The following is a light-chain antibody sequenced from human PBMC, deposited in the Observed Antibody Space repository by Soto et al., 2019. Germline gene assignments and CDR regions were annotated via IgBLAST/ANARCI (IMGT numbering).Light chain of an antibody. J-gene: IGKJ1*01. V-gene: IGKV3-15*01. CDR3: QQSNNWPWT. CDR2: DAS. CDR1: QSFTSN. Sequence: EIVMTQSPSTLSVSPGERATLSCRASQSFTSNLAWYQHKPGQAPRLLIYDASTRATGIPARFSGSGSGTEFTLTISSLQSEDFAVYYCQQSNNWPWTFGKGTKVDIK.